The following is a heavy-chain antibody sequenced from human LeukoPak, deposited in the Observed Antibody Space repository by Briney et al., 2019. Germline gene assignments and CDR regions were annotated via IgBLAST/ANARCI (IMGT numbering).Heavy chain of an antibody. CDR1: GYTFTSYD. D-gene: IGHD3-22*01. CDR3: ARGGGDSSGYSFQN. Sequence: ASVKVPCKASGYTFTSYDINWVRQATGQGLEWMGWMNPNSGNTGYAQKFQGRVTITRNTSISTAYMELSSLRSEDTAVYYCARGGGDSSGYSFQNWGQGTLVTVSS. V-gene: IGHV1-8*03. CDR2: MNPNSGNT. J-gene: IGHJ1*01.